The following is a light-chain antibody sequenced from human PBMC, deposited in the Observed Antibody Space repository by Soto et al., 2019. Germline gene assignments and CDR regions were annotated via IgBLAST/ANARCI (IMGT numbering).Light chain of an antibody. CDR3: SLYTSSSTFVV. J-gene: IGLJ2*01. CDR2: EVS. V-gene: IGLV2-18*01. CDR1: SSDVGSYNR. Sequence: QSALTQPPSVSGSPGQSVTISCTGTSSDVGSYNRVSWYQQPPGTAPKLMIYEVSNRPSGVPDRFSGFKSGNTASLTISGLQAEDEADYYCSLYTSSSTFVVFGGGTKLTVL.